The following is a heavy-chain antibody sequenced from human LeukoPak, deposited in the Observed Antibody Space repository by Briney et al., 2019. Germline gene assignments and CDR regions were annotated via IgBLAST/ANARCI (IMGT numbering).Heavy chain of an antibody. D-gene: IGHD3-10*01. Sequence: SETLSLTCTVSGGSISSYYWSWIRQPPGKGLEWIGYMYYSGSTNYNPSLKSRGTISVDTSKNQFSLKLSSVTAADTAVYYCARGYGSGSYSHFDYWGQGTLVTVSS. CDR2: MYYSGST. V-gene: IGHV4-59*01. J-gene: IGHJ4*02. CDR1: GGSISSYY. CDR3: ARGYGSGSYSHFDY.